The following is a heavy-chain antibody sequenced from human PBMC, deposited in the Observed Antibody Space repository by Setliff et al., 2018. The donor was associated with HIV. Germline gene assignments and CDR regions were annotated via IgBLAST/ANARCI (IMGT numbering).Heavy chain of an antibody. CDR1: GFTFNSYG. Sequence: PGGSLRLSCAASGFTFNSYGIHWVRQAPGNGLEWVALIWYDASKKEYSDSVKGRFNILRDDSKKTAYLQMNSLRDEDTAVYYCVKDVLKFWSGSGALDFWGPGTLVTVSS. V-gene: IGHV3-33*06. CDR2: IWYDASKK. D-gene: IGHD3-3*01. CDR3: VKDVLKFWSGSGALDF. J-gene: IGHJ4*02.